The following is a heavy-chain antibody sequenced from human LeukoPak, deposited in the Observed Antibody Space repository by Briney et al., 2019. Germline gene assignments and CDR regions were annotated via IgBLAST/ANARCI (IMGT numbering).Heavy chain of an antibody. CDR1: GGSISSSSYY. Sequence: SETLSLTCTVSGGSISSSSYYWGLIRQPPGKGLEWIGSIYYSGSTYYNPSLKSRVTISVDTSKNQFSLKLSSVTAADTAVYYCARHYCSSTSCYPRGIADEFDYWGQGTLVTVSS. D-gene: IGHD2-2*01. V-gene: IGHV4-39*01. J-gene: IGHJ4*02. CDR3: ARHYCSSTSCYPRGIADEFDY. CDR2: IYYSGST.